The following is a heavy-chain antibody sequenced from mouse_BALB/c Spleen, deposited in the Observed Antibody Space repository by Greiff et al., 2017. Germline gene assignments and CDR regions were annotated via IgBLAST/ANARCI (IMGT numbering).Heavy chain of an antibody. D-gene: IGHD1-1*01. J-gene: IGHJ1*01. CDR2: ISSGGST. CDR3: ARGGYYGSSYGYFDV. V-gene: IGHV5-6-5*01. Sequence: EVKLMESGGGLVKPGGSLKLSCAASGFTFSSYAMSWVRQTPEKRLEWVASISSGGSTYYPDSVKGRFTISRDNARNILYLQMSSLRSEDTAMYYCARGGYYGSSYGYFDVWGAGTTVNVSS. CDR1: GFTFSSYA.